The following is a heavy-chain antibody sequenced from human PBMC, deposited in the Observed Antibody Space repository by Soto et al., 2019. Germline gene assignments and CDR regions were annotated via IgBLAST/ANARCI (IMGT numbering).Heavy chain of an antibody. CDR3: TTGITGTLHYYYYMDV. Sequence: GGSLRLSCAASGFTFSNAWMSWVRQAPGKGLEWVGRIKSKTDGGTTDYAAPVKGRFTISRDDSKNTLYLQMNSLKTEDTAVYYCTTGITGTLHYYYYMDVWGKGTTVTVSS. V-gene: IGHV3-15*01. CDR1: GFTFSNAW. CDR2: IKSKTDGGTT. D-gene: IGHD1-20*01. J-gene: IGHJ6*03.